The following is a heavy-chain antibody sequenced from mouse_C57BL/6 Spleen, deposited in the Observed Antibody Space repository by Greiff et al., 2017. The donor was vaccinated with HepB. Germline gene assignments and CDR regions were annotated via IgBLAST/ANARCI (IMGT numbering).Heavy chain of an antibody. CDR3: ARYDYDRALYV. CDR2: IDPSDSYT. J-gene: IGHJ1*03. V-gene: IGHV1-50*01. Sequence: QVQLQQPGAELVKPGASVKLSCKASGYTFTSYWMQWVKQRPGQGLEWIGEIDPSDSYTNYNQKFKGKATLTVDTSSSTAYMQLSSLTAEDSAVYYCARYDYDRALYVWGTGTTVTVSS. D-gene: IGHD2-4*01. CDR1: GYTFTSYW.